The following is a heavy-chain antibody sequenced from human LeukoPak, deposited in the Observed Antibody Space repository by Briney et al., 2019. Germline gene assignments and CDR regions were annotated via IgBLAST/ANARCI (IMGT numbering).Heavy chain of an antibody. V-gene: IGHV4-59*08. CDR3: ARHPFATPFDH. J-gene: IGHJ4*02. CDR2: AYYSGHT. Sequence: PSETLSLTCAVYGGSFSGYYWSWIRQPPGKGLEWIGYAYYSGHTNYNSSLKSRVTMSLDTSKSQFSLRLSSVTAADTAVYFCARHPFATPFDHWGPGTLVTVSS. CDR1: GGSFSGYY. D-gene: IGHD2-15*01.